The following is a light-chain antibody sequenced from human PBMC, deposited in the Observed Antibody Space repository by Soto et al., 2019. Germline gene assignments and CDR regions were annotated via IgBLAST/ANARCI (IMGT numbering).Light chain of an antibody. CDR2: RST. V-gene: IGLV1-40*01. Sequence: QSVLTQPPSVSGAPGQTVTISCTGSSSNIGAGYDVHWYQQLPGTAPKLLIYRSTNRPSGVPDRFSGSKSGTSASLAITGLQAEDEADYYCQSYDSSVSGYVFGTGTELTVL. J-gene: IGLJ1*01. CDR3: QSYDSSVSGYV. CDR1: SSNIGAGYD.